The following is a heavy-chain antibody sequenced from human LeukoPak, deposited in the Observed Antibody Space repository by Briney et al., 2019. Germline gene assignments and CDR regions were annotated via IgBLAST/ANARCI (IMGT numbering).Heavy chain of an antibody. Sequence: GGSLRLSCAASGFTFNKARMNWVRQGPGQGLEWVGRFTSKTDGGTTDYAAPVRGRFTVSRDDSKDTLYLQMNSLKTEDTAVYYCTTAQFFNSSGSLAYWGQGTLVTVSS. D-gene: IGHD3-22*01. CDR2: FTSKTDGGTT. V-gene: IGHV3-15*01. CDR3: TTAQFFNSSGSLAY. J-gene: IGHJ4*02. CDR1: GFTFNKAR.